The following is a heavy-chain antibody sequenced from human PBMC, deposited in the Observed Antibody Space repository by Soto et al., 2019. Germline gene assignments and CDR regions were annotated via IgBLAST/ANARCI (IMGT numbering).Heavy chain of an antibody. CDR3: ARGYDFWSGYIAYYYYGMDV. CDR2: INHSGST. Sequence: SETLSLTCAVYGGSFSGYYWSWIRQPPGKGLEWIGEINHSGSTNYNPSLKSRVTISVDTSKNQFSLKPSSVTAADTAVYYCARGYDFWSGYIAYYYYGMDVWGQGTTVTVSS. V-gene: IGHV4-34*01. D-gene: IGHD3-3*01. CDR1: GGSFSGYY. J-gene: IGHJ6*02.